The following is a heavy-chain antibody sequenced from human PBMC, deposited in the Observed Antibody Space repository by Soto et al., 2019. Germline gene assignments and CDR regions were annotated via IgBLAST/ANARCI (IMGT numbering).Heavy chain of an antibody. CDR3: AHRVLRTVFGLVTTTAIYFDS. CDR2: IYWDDDK. J-gene: IGHJ4*02. V-gene: IGHV2-5*02. Sequence: QITLNESGPTQVKPRQTLTLTCTFSVFSLTTSGVGVGWIRQSPGKAPEWLALIYWDDDKRYSPSLKSRLTNTKDTSKNQVVLTMAYLDPADTATYYCAHRVLRTVFGLVTTTAIYFDSWGQGTPVAVSS. CDR1: VFSLTTSGVG. D-gene: IGHD3-3*01.